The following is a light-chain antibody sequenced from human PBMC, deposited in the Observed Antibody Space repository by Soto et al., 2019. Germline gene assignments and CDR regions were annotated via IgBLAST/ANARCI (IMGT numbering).Light chain of an antibody. CDR1: QSVSSN. V-gene: IGKV3-15*01. CDR3: QQYNNWPDT. J-gene: IGKJ4*01. Sequence: EIVMTQSPATLSVSPGERATLSCRASQSVSSNLAWYQQKPGQAPRLLIYGASTGATGIPARFSGSGSGTEFTLTISSLQSEDFAVYYCQQYNNWPDTFGGGTKVEIK. CDR2: GAS.